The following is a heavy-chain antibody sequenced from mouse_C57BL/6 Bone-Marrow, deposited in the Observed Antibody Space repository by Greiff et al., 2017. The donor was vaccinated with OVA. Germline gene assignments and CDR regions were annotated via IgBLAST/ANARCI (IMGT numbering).Heavy chain of an antibody. J-gene: IGHJ4*01. D-gene: IGHD1-1*01. CDR3: ARSRDYYGSSSEAMDY. CDR2: IYPGDGDT. V-gene: IGHV1-82*01. Sequence: VQLQQSGPELVKPGASVKISCKASGYAFSSSWMNWVKQRPGKGLEWIGRIYPGDGDTNYNGKFKGKATLTADKSSSTAYMQLSSLTSEDSAVYFCARSRDYYGSSSEAMDYWGQGTSVTVSS. CDR1: GYAFSSSW.